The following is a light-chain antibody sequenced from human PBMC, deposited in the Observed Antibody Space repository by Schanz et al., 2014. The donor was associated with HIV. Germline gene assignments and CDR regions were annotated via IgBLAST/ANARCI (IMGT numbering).Light chain of an antibody. J-gene: IGLJ2*01. CDR1: SSDVGGYNY. V-gene: IGLV2-14*01. Sequence: QSALTQPASVSGSPGQSVTISCTGTSSDVGGYNYVSWYQQHPGKAPKLMIYDVSNRPSGVSNRFSGSKSGNTASLIISGLQAEDEADYYCSSYTSSILIFGGGTKLTVL. CDR2: DVS. CDR3: SSYTSSILI.